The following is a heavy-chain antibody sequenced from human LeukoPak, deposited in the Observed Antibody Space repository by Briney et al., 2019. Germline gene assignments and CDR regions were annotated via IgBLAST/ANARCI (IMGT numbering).Heavy chain of an antibody. CDR1: GFTFSSYW. Sequence: GGSLRLSCAASGFTFSSYWMSWVRQAPGKGLEWVANIKQDGSEKYYVDSVKGRFTISRDNAKNSLYLQMNRLRAEDTAVYYCARGGLGYSSSWCDYWGQGTLVTVSS. CDR2: IKQDGSEK. V-gene: IGHV3-7*01. CDR3: ARGGLGYSSSWCDY. J-gene: IGHJ4*02. D-gene: IGHD6-13*01.